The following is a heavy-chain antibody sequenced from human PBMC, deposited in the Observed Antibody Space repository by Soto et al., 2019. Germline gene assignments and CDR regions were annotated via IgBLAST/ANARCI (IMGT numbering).Heavy chain of an antibody. CDR3: ARGDEMTAVTIFEY. CDR2: VIPVFNTS. J-gene: IGHJ4*02. D-gene: IGHD4-17*01. Sequence: QVQLEQSGPEVRRPGTSVKVSCKASGGAFGRYSVSWVRQAPGQGLEWIGGVIPVFNTSNYSLKFQGRVAISADESASTVVMELRGLRSEDTALYYCARGDEMTAVTIFEYCGQGTQVTVSS. V-gene: IGHV1-69*01. CDR1: GGAFGRYS.